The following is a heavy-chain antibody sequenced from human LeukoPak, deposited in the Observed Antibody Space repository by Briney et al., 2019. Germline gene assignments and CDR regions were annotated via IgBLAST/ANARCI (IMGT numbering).Heavy chain of an antibody. Sequence: VASVKVSCKASGYTFTSYYMHWVRQAPGQGLEWVGIINPSGGSTSYAQKFQGRVTMTRDTSTSTVYMELSSLRSEDTAVYYCARSYIVVVPAAMYSGMDVWGQGTTVTVSS. CDR3: ARSYIVVVPAAMYSGMDV. CDR1: GYTFTSYY. D-gene: IGHD2-2*01. V-gene: IGHV1-46*01. CDR2: INPSGGST. J-gene: IGHJ6*02.